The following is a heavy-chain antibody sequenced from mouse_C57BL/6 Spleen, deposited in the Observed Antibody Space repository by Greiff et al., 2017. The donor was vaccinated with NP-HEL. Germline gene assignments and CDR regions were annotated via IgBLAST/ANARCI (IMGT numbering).Heavy chain of an antibody. CDR3: ASSYYYGRDWYFDV. Sequence: EVKLMESGPGLAKPSQTLSLTCSVTGYSITSDYWNWIRKFPGNKLEYMGYISYSGSTYYNPSLKSRISITRDTSKNQYYLQLNSVTTEDTATYYCASSYYYGRDWYFDVWGTGTTVTVSS. D-gene: IGHD1-1*01. V-gene: IGHV3-8*01. J-gene: IGHJ1*03. CDR2: ISYSGST. CDR1: GYSITSDY.